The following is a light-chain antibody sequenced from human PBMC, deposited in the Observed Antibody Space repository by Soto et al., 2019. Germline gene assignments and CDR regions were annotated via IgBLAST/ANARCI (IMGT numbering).Light chain of an antibody. CDR3: QQRGNWPPT. CDR2: DAS. CDR1: QSVSSY. J-gene: IGKJ1*01. Sequence: EIVLTQSPATLSLSPGERATLSCRASQSVSSYLAWYQQKPGQAPRLLIYDASNRATGIPARFSGSGSRTDFTLTISSLEPEDFAVYYCQQRGNWPPTFGQGTKVEIK. V-gene: IGKV3-11*01.